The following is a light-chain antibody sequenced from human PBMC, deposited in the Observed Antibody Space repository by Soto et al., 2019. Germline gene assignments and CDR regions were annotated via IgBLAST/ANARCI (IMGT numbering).Light chain of an antibody. J-gene: IGLJ1*01. CDR3: QSYDSDLSDYV. V-gene: IGLV2-14*01. Sequence: QSVLTQPASLSGSPGQSITISCTGTSSDIGAYDYVSWFQQHPGKAPKLMISEVNNRPSGVSNRFSGSKSGTSASLAITGLQAEDEADYYCQSYDSDLSDYVFGAGTKVTVL. CDR1: SSDIGAYDY. CDR2: EVN.